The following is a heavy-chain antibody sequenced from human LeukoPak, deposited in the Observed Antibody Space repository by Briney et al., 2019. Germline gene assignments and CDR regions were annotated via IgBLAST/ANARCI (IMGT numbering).Heavy chain of an antibody. CDR3: ATSSGIQAMIDDAFDI. V-gene: IGHV1-24*01. Sequence: GASVKVSCKVSGYTLTELSMHWVRQAPGKGLEWMGGFDPEDGETIYAQKFQGRVTMTEDTSTDTAYMELSSLRSEDTAVYYCATSSGIQAMIDDAFDIWGQGTMVTVSS. D-gene: IGHD3-22*01. CDR2: FDPEDGET. CDR1: GYTLTELS. J-gene: IGHJ3*02.